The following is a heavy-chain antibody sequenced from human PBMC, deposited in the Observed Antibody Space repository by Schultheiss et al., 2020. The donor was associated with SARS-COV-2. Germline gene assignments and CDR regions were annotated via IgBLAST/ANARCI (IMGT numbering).Heavy chain of an antibody. V-gene: IGHV1-46*01. CDR3: ARDSSSSGGSYYYYYMDV. J-gene: IGHJ6*03. CDR2: INPSGGST. CDR1: GYTFTSYY. Sequence: ASVKVSCKASGYTFTSYYMHWVRQAPGQGLEWMGIINPSGGSTSYAQKFQGRVTMTRDTSTSTVYMELSSLRSEDTAVYYCARDSSSSGGSYYYYYMDVWGKGTTVTVSS. D-gene: IGHD6-6*01.